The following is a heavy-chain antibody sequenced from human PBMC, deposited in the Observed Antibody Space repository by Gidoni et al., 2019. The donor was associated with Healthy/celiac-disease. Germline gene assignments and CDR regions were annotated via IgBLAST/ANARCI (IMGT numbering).Heavy chain of an antibody. Sequence: EVQLLESGGGLVQPGGSLRLSCAASGFTFSSYAMSWVRQAPGKGLEWVSGISGSGGSTYYADTVKGRFTISRDNSKNTLYLQMNSLRAEDTAVYYCAKNLIAARRNYYGMDVWGQGTTVTVSS. CDR2: ISGSGGST. CDR1: GFTFSSYA. D-gene: IGHD6-6*01. J-gene: IGHJ6*02. CDR3: AKNLIAARRNYYGMDV. V-gene: IGHV3-23*01.